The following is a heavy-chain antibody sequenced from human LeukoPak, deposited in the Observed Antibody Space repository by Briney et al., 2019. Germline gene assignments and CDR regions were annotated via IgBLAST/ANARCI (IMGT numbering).Heavy chain of an antibody. D-gene: IGHD2-2*01. CDR1: GGSISSGSYY. CDR2: IYTSGST. J-gene: IGHJ6*03. V-gene: IGHV4-61*02. CDR3: ARGQLRRDYYMDV. Sequence: PSETLSLTCTVSGGSISSGSYYWSWIRQPAGKGLEWIGRIYTSGSTNYNPSLKSRVTISVDTSKNQFSLKLSSVTAADTAVYYCARGQLRRDYYMDVWGKGTTVTVSS.